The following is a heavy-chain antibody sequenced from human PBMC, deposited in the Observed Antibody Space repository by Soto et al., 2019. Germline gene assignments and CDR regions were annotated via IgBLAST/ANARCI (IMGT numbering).Heavy chain of an antibody. D-gene: IGHD6-25*01. CDR3: ARDMKKYSSDPHWFDP. V-gene: IGHV1-69*13. CDR1: GGTFSSYA. CDR2: IIPIFGTA. J-gene: IGHJ5*02. Sequence: GASVKVSCKASGGTFSSYAISWVRQAPGQGLEWMGGIIPIFGTANYAQKFQGRVTITADESTSTAYMELSSLRSEDTAVYYCARDMKKYSSDPHWFDPWGQGTLVTVSS.